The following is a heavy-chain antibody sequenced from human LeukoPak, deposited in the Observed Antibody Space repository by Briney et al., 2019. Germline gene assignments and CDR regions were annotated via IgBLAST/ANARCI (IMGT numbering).Heavy chain of an antibody. V-gene: IGHV4-39*01. CDR1: GGSISSSSY. CDR3: ARHYSSSWSDAFDI. J-gene: IGHJ3*02. CDR2: AYYSGTT. D-gene: IGHD6-13*01. Sequence: SETLSLTCTVSGGSISSSSYWGWIRQPPGKGLEWIGSAYYSGTTYNNPSLKSRVTISVDTSKNQFSLKLSSVTAADTAVYYCARHYSSSWSDAFDIWGQGTMVTVSS.